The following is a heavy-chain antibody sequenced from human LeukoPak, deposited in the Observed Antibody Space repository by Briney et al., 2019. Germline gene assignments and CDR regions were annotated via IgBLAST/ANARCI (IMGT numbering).Heavy chain of an antibody. Sequence: PSGTLSLTCAVSGGSISSGNWWSWVRQPPGKGLEWIGEIYHGGNTNYNPSLESRVTISVDRSKNQLSLKLSSVTAADTAVYYCARVGYSYAIDYWGQGSLVTVSS. CDR3: ARVGYSYAIDY. V-gene: IGHV4-4*02. J-gene: IGHJ4*02. D-gene: IGHD5-18*01. CDR2: IYHGGNT. CDR1: GGSISSGNW.